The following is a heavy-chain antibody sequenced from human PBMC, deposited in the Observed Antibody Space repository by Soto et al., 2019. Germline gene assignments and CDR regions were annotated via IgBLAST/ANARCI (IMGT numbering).Heavy chain of an antibody. D-gene: IGHD2-15*01. CDR3: ARDSGYCSGGSCYFYNWFDP. J-gene: IGHJ5*02. Sequence: ASVKVSCKASGGTFSSYAISWVRQAPGQGLEWMGGIIPIFGTANYAQKFQGRVTITADESTSTAYMELSSLRSEDTAVYYCARDSGYCSGGSCYFYNWFDPWGQGTLVTVSS. CDR2: IIPIFGTA. V-gene: IGHV1-69*13. CDR1: GGTFSSYA.